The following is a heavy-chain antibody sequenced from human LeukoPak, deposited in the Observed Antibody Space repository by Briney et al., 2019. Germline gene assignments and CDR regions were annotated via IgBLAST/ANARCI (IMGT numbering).Heavy chain of an antibody. CDR3: AKGLYSSSSYSY. CDR2: ISYDGSNK. V-gene: IGHV3-30-3*01. Sequence: GRSLRLSCAASGFTFSSYAMHWVRQAPGKGLEWVAVISYDGSNKYYADSVKGRFTISRDNSKNTLYLQMNSLRAEDTAVYYCAKGLYSSSSYSYWGQGTLVTVSS. CDR1: GFTFSSYA. D-gene: IGHD6-6*01. J-gene: IGHJ4*02.